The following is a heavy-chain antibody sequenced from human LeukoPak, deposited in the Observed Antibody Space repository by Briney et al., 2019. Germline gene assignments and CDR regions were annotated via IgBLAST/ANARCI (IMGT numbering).Heavy chain of an antibody. CDR1: GASFTSYH. V-gene: IGHV4-4*09. CDR3: ARHVAHSSKIDS. CDR2: NYPGGTI. Sequence: SETLSLTCAVSGASFTSYHWTWIRQPPGKGLEWIGDNYPGGTIRYNPSLESRVTISVDTSKNQFSLTLNSVTAADTAVYYCARHVAHSSKIDSWGLGTLVTVSS. J-gene: IGHJ4*02. D-gene: IGHD6-6*01.